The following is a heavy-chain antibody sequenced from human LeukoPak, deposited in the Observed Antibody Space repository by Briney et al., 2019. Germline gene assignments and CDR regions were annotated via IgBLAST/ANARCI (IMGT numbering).Heavy chain of an antibody. J-gene: IGHJ4*02. CDR3: ARAVDSSGYYYVHFDY. CDR2: INHSGST. CDR1: GGSFSGYY. D-gene: IGHD3-22*01. Sequence: SETLSLTCAVYGGSFSGYYWSWIRQPPGKGPEWIGEINHSGSTNYNPSLKSRVTISVDTSKNQFSLKLSSVTAADTAVYYCARAVDSSGYYYVHFDYWGQGTLVTVSS. V-gene: IGHV4-34*01.